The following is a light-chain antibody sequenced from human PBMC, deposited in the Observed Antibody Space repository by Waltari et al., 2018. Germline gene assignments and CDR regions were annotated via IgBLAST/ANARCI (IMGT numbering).Light chain of an antibody. V-gene: IGLV1-51*01. Sequence: QSVVTQPPSVSGDPGQRITISCNGNKSNVGGYYVYWYQQFPGTAPRLVIYDNVQPPSQISVRCSGTKSASSAFLTITGLQTGDEADYYGAVWDDSLKSALFGGGTRLTV. CDR3: AVWDDSLKSAL. CDR2: DNV. CDR1: KSNVGGYY. J-gene: IGLJ3*02.